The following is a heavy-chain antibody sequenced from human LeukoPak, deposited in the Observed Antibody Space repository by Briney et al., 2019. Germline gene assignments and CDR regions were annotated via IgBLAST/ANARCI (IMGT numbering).Heavy chain of an antibody. CDR1: GGSFSGYY. V-gene: IGHV4-34*01. J-gene: IGHJ5*02. CDR3: ARGYRITIFGVVTGNWFDP. CDR2: INHSGST. D-gene: IGHD3-3*01. Sequence: SETLSLTCAVYGGSFSGYYWSWIRQPPGKGLEWIGEINHSGSTNYNPPLKSRVTISVDTSKNQFSLKLSSVTAADTAVYYCARGYRITIFGVVTGNWFDPWGQGTLVTVSS.